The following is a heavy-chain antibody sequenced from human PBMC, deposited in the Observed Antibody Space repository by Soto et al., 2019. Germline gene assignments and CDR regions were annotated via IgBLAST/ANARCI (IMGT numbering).Heavy chain of an antibody. J-gene: IGHJ4*02. D-gene: IGHD3-22*01. CDR2: IWYGGTNK. Sequence: GGSLRLSCAASGFSFSTYGMHWVRQAPGKGLEWVAVIWYGGTNKYYADSVKGRFTISRDNSNNTLYLQMNSLRAEDTAVYYCARDPSRISTGYYYVFDYWGQGALVTVSS. CDR3: ARDPSRISTGYYYVFDY. CDR1: GFSFSTYG. V-gene: IGHV3-33*01.